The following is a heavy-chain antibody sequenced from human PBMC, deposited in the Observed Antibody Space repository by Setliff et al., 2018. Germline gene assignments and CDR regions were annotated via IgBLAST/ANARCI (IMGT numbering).Heavy chain of an antibody. D-gene: IGHD1-26*01. CDR2: IHPWGGSSEST. CDR3: ARGLHSGTYWGTRPLGLDY. CDR1: GGPTIGYY. J-gene: IGHJ4*02. V-gene: IGHV4-59*08. Sequence: SETLSLTCAVSGGPTIGYYWTWIRQAPGKGLGWIGYIHPWGGSSESTNYSPSLKSRITISLDKSKSQFSLKLTSVTVADTAVYYCARGLHSGTYWGTRPLGLDYWGQGSRVTVSS.